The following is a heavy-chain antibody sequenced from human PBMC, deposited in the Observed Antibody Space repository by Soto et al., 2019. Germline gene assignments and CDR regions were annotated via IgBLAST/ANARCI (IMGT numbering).Heavy chain of an antibody. CDR1: GFTFSNYA. CDR3: ARDPYYYIDY. Sequence: PGGSLRLSCGASGFTFSNYAMHWVRQAPGKGLEWVAIVSCDGDNENYADSVRGRFFISRDNSRNTLYLQTNSLRHEDTALYYCARDPYYYIDYWGQGTQVTVSS. D-gene: IGHD3-10*01. CDR2: VSCDGDNE. V-gene: IGHV3-30*03. J-gene: IGHJ4*02.